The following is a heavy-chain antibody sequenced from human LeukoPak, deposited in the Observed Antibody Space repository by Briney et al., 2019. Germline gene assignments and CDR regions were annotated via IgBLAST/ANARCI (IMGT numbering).Heavy chain of an antibody. CDR1: GFTFSSYA. Sequence: GGSLRLSCAASGFTFSSYAMTWVRQAPGKGLEWVSAISSTGGSTYYADSVKGRFTISRDNSKNTLYLQLNNLRAEDTAVYYCATDDYRGLGYWGQGTLVTVSS. J-gene: IGHJ4*02. CDR2: ISSTGGST. D-gene: IGHD3-16*01. CDR3: ATDDYRGLGY. V-gene: IGHV3-23*01.